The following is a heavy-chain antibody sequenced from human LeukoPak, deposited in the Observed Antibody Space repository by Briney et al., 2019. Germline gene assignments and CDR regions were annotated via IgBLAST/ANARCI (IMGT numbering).Heavy chain of an antibody. V-gene: IGHV3-11*01. J-gene: IGHJ4*02. CDR1: GFSFSDYY. D-gene: IGHD3-22*01. CDR3: ARDQYYYDSSAPPLY. Sequence: GGSLRLSCAASGFSFSDYYMSWIRQAPGKGLEWVSYISSSGNTIYYADSVKGRFTISRDNAKNSLYLQMNSLRAEDTAVYYCARDQYYYDSSAPPLYWGQGTLSPSPQ. CDR2: ISSSGNTI.